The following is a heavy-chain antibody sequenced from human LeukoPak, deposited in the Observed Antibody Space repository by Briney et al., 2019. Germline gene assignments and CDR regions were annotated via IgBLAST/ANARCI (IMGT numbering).Heavy chain of an antibody. CDR3: ANEIRPNDY. CDR1: GFTVSSSA. CDR2: ISGSGGST. D-gene: IGHD4-17*01. Sequence: PGGSLRLSCAASGFTVSSSAISWVRQAPGKGLEWVSVISGSGGSTYYADSVKGRFTISRDNSKNTLYLHMNSLRVGDTGIYYCANEIRPNDYWGQGTLVTVAS. V-gene: IGHV3-23*01. J-gene: IGHJ4*02.